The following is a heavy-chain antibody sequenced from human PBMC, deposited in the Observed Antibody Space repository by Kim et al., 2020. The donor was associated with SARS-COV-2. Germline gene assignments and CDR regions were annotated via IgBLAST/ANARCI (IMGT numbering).Heavy chain of an antibody. J-gene: IGHJ4*02. D-gene: IGHD1-26*01. CDR3: AKRAYSGSYQWVGLSDY. V-gene: IGHV3-30*02. Sequence: VKGRFTISRDNSKNTLYLQMNSLRAEDTAVYYCAKRAYSGSYQWVGLSDYWGQGTLVTVSS.